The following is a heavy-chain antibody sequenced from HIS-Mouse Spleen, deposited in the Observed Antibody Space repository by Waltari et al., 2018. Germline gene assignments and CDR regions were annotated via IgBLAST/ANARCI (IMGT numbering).Heavy chain of an antibody. CDR2: ISYDGSNK. J-gene: IGHJ4*02. CDR1: GFTFSSYA. V-gene: IGHV3-30*18. CDR3: AKDKHHAFDY. Sequence: QVQLVESGGGVVQPGRSLRLSCAASGFTFSSYAMHWGGQGPGKGLEWVAVISYDGSNKYYADSVKGRFTISRDNSKNTLYLQMNSLRAEDTAVYYCAKDKHHAFDYWGQGTLVTVSS.